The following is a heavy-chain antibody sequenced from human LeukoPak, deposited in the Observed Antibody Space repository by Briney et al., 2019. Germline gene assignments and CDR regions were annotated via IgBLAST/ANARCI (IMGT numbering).Heavy chain of an antibody. Sequence: GASVKVSCKASGYTFTSYDINWVRQATGQGLEWMGWMNPNSGNTGYAQKFQGRVTMTGNTSISTAYMELSSLRSEDTAVYYCARVGIEYGSGSGKFYSNGMDVWGQGTTVTVSS. CDR1: GYTFTSYD. CDR3: ARVGIEYGSGSGKFYSNGMDV. V-gene: IGHV1-8*01. D-gene: IGHD3-10*01. J-gene: IGHJ6*02. CDR2: MNPNSGNT.